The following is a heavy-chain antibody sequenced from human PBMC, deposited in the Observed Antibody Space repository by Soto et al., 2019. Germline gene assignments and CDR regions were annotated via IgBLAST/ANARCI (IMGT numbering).Heavy chain of an antibody. CDR2: TSGGGDVP. Sequence: VGSLRLSCAPSGFSFASFAMGWVRQAPGKGLEWVSSTSGGGDVPNYADSVKGRFTVSRDNSKHMLFLQLDSLRAEDTALYYCAKGQGYSRTWYFDDWGQGTLVTVS. V-gene: IGHV3-23*01. CDR3: AKGQGYSRTWYFDD. CDR1: GFSFASFA. D-gene: IGHD1-26*01. J-gene: IGHJ4*02.